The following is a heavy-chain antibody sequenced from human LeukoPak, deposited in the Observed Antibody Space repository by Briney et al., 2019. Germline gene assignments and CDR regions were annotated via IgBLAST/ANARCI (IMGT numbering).Heavy chain of an antibody. V-gene: IGHV3-21*01. CDR1: GFTFSSYS. D-gene: IGHD1-26*01. CDR2: ISSSSSYI. CDR3: VRIIVGASNWFDS. J-gene: IGHJ5*01. Sequence: GGSLRLSCAASGFTFSSYSMNWVRQAPGKGLEWVSSISSSSSYIYYADSVKGRFTISRDNAKNSLYLQMNSLRAEDTAVYYCVRIIVGASNWFDSWGQGTLVTVPS.